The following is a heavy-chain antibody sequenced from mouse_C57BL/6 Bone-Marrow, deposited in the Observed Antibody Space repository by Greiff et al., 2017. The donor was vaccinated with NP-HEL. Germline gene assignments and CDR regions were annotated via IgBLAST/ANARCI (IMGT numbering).Heavy chain of an antibody. D-gene: IGHD2-4*01. CDR3: ARGVYHYDWRFDY. CDR1: GYTFTSYW. V-gene: IGHV1-53*01. J-gene: IGHJ2*01. Sequence: QVQLQQSGTELVKPGASVKLSCKASGYTFTSYWMHWVKQRPGQGLEWIGNINPSNGGTNYNEKFKSKATLTVDQSSSTAYMQLSSLTSEDSAVYYCARGVYHYDWRFDYWGQGTTLTVSS. CDR2: INPSNGGT.